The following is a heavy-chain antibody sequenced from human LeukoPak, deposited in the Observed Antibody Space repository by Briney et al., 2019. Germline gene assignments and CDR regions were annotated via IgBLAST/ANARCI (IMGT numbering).Heavy chain of an antibody. Sequence: PGGSLRLFCSASGFTFSSSAMHWVRQAPGKGLEYVSAITGSGLSTNYADSVRGRFTISRDNSKNTLYLQMSSLRAEDTAVYYCARSGSYYRSGSYYSDYWGQGTLVTVSS. D-gene: IGHD3-10*01. CDR1: GFTFSSSA. CDR3: ARSGSYYRSGSYYSDY. CDR2: ITGSGLST. J-gene: IGHJ4*02. V-gene: IGHV3-64D*06.